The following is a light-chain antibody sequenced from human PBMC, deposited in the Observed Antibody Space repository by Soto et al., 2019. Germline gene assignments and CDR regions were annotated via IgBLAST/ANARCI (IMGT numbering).Light chain of an antibody. CDR3: KQYSSSTET. CDR1: QSVSSSY. J-gene: IGKJ1*01. Sequence: EIVLTQSPGTLSLSPGERATLSCRASQSVSSSYLAWYQQKPGQAPRLLIYGASSRATGIPDRFSGSGSGTDFTLTISRLEPEDFAVYYCKQYSSSTETFGQGTKVEIK. V-gene: IGKV3-20*01. CDR2: GAS.